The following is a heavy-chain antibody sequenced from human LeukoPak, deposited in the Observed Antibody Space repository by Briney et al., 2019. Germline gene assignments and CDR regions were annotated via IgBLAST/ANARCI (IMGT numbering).Heavy chain of an antibody. CDR2: INPNSGGT. J-gene: IGHJ4*02. CDR3: ARGYDSSGYYYVFDY. Sequence: ASVKVSCKASGYTFTGYYMHWVRQAPGQGLEWMGWINPNSGGTNYAQKFQGRVTMTRDTSISTAYMELSRLRSDDTAVYYCARGYDSSGYYYVFDYWGQGTLVTVS. CDR1: GYTFTGYY. V-gene: IGHV1-2*02. D-gene: IGHD3-22*01.